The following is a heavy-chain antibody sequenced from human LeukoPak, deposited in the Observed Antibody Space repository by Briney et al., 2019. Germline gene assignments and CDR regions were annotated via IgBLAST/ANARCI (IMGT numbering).Heavy chain of an antibody. CDR3: ARVASSVRDDAFDV. Sequence: SETLSLTCSVSGHSISRGYYWGWIRQPPGKGLEWIGSFYHTESTYYNPSLKSRVSTSLDTSKNQFSLKPSSVTAADTAVYYCARVASSVRDDAFDVWGQGTMVTVSS. D-gene: IGHD6-19*01. CDR2: FYHTEST. CDR1: GHSISRGYY. J-gene: IGHJ3*01. V-gene: IGHV4-38-2*02.